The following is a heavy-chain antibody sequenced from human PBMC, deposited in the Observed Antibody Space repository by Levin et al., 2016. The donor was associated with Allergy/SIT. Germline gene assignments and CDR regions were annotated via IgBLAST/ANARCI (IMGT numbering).Heavy chain of an antibody. V-gene: IGHV3-30*19. D-gene: IGHD6-13*01. CDR2: IWYDGITK. CDR3: ARVIAAAAGYFDY. J-gene: IGHJ4*02. CDR1: GFTFSSYG. Sequence: GESLKISCAASGFTFSSYGMHWVRQAPGKGLEWVAVIWYDGITKYYVDSVKGRFTISRDNSKNTLYLQMNSLRAEDTAVYYCARVIAAAAGYFDYWGQGTLVTVSS.